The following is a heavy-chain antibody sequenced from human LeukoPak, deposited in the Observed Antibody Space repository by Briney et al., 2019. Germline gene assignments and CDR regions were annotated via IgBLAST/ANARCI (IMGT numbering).Heavy chain of an antibody. CDR3: ARDSSWTPLYYYYGMDV. CDR1: GGSISSSSYY. CDR2: IYYSGST. J-gene: IGHJ6*02. Sequence: PSETLSLTCTVSGGSISSSSYYWGWIRQPPGKGLEWIGSIYYSGSTYYNPSLKSRVTMSVDTSKNQFSLKLSSVTAADTAVYYCARDSSWTPLYYYYGMDVWGQGTTVTVSS. D-gene: IGHD6-13*01. V-gene: IGHV4-39*07.